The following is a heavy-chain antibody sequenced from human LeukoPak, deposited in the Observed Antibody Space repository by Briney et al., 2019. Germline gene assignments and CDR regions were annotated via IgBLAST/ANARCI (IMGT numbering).Heavy chain of an antibody. CDR2: IYHSGST. D-gene: IGHD3-22*01. CDR3: ARGRYYYDSGGYQSPYYYMDA. J-gene: IGHJ6*03. CDR1: GCSLSINSYY. Sequence: PSEALSLTCTVSGCSLSINSYYWGWIRPPPGKGLGGIGSIYHSGSTYYNPSLRSRLTISVDTSKNLFSLTVSSVTAADTAVYYCARGRYYYDSGGYQSPYYYMDAWGKGTTVTVSS. V-gene: IGHV4-39*01.